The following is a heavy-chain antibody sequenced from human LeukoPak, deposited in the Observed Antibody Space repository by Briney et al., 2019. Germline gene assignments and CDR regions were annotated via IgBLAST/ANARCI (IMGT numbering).Heavy chain of an antibody. V-gene: IGHV3-23*01. CDR1: GFTFNNYA. CDR2: ISASGDTT. D-gene: IGHD2-2*01. Sequence: WGSLRLSCAASGFTFNNYAMSWVRQAPGKGLESVSAISASGDTTYYADSVKGRFTISRDNSENTLFLQMNSLRAEDTAVYYCAKEPREYCSSTSCPNWFDSWGQGTLVTVSS. J-gene: IGHJ5*01. CDR3: AKEPREYCSSTSCPNWFDS.